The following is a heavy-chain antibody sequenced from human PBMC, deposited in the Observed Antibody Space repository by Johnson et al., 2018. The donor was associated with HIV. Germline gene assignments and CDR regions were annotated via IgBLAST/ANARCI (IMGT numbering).Heavy chain of an antibody. CDR3: AKETRDSRSAFDI. Sequence: QVQLVESGGDLVEPGESLRLSCVASGFTFSNAWMHWVRQAPGKGLEWVAVISFDGSNKYYADSVKGRLTISRDNSKNTLFLQMNSLRPEDTAVYYCAKETRDSRSAFDIWGQGTMVTVSS. J-gene: IGHJ3*02. V-gene: IGHV3-30*14. D-gene: IGHD3-22*01. CDR1: GFTFSNAW. CDR2: ISFDGSNK.